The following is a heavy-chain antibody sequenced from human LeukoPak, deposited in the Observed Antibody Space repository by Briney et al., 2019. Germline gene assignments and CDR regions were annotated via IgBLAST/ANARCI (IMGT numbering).Heavy chain of an antibody. CDR1: GYTFTSYY. D-gene: IGHD2-2*01. J-gene: IGHJ5*02. V-gene: IGHV1-2*02. Sequence: ASVKVSCKASGYTFTSYYMHWVRQAPGRGLEWMGWINPNSGGTNYAQKFQGRVTMTRDTSISTAYMELSRLRSDDTAVYYCAREDIVVVPAAKSRWFDPWGQGTLVTVSS. CDR2: INPNSGGT. CDR3: AREDIVVVPAAKSRWFDP.